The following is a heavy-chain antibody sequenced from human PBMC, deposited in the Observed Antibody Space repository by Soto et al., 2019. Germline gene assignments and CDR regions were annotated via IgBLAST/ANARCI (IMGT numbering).Heavy chain of an antibody. V-gene: IGHV4-30-2*01. CDR2: MYHSGST. CDR1: GGSISSGGYS. CDR3: ARPYFTIFGVAREGDFDD. Sequence: PSETLSLTCAVSGGSISSGGYSWSWIRQPPGKGLEWIGYMYHSGSTYYNPSLKSRVTISIDRSKNQFSLKLSSVTAADTAVYYCARPYFTIFGVAREGDFDDWGQGTPVTVSS. J-gene: IGHJ4*02. D-gene: IGHD3-3*01.